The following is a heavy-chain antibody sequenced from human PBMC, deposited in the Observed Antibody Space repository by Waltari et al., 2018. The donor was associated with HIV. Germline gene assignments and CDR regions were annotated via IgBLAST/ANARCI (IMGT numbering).Heavy chain of an antibody. J-gene: IGHJ4*02. CDR3: ATGVGAPPHLDY. D-gene: IGHD1-26*01. Sequence: QVQLVQSGAEVKKPGASVKVSCKVSGYTLTELSMHWVRQAPGKGLEWMGGLEPEDGETIYAQKFQGRVTMTEETSTDTAYMELSSLRSEDTAVYYCATGVGAPPHLDYWGQGTLVTVSS. V-gene: IGHV1-24*01. CDR2: LEPEDGET. CDR1: GYTLTELS.